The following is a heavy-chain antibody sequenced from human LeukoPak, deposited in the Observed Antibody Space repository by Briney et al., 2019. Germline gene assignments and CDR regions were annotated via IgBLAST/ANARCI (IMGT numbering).Heavy chain of an antibody. CDR3: AKRLGSSGWGFDF. V-gene: IGHV3-9*01. Sequence: PGGSLRLSCAASGFTFDDYAMHWGRQAPGKGLEWVSGISWSSGTIDYAHSVQGRFTISRDNAKNSLYLQMNSLRVEDTALYYCAKRLGSSGWGFDFWGQGTLVTVSS. J-gene: IGHJ4*02. CDR2: ISWSSGTI. D-gene: IGHD6-19*01. CDR1: GFTFDDYA.